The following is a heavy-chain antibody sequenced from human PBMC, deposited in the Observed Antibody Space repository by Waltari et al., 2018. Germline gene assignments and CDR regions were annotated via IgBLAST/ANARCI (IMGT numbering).Heavy chain of an antibody. V-gene: IGHV3-7*01. CDR2: IKQDGSEK. Sequence: EVQLVESGGGLVQPGGSLRLSCAASGFTFSTFWMTWVRQAQGKGLEWVASIKQDGSEKYYVDSVKGRFTISRDNAKNSLYLQMNSLRDEDTAVYYCARGLSIRAMTMVVTIDYWGQGTLVTVSS. CDR3: ARGLSIRAMTMVVTIDY. D-gene: IGHD4-17*01. CDR1: GFTFSTFW. J-gene: IGHJ4*02.